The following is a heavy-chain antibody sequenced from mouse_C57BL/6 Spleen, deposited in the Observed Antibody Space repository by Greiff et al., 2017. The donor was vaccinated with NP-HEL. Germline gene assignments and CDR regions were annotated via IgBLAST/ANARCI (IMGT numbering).Heavy chain of an antibody. CDR1: GYTFTSYW. CDR3: ARAHMVGAFDY. J-gene: IGHJ2*01. CDR2: IDPSDSYT. Sequence: QVQLQQSGAELVRPGASVTLSCKASGYTFTSYWMHWVKQRPGQGLEWIGEIDPSDSYTNYNQKFKGKSTLTVDKSSSTAYMQLSSLTSEDSAVYYCARAHMVGAFDYWGQGTTLTVSS. V-gene: IGHV1-69*01. D-gene: IGHD1-1*02.